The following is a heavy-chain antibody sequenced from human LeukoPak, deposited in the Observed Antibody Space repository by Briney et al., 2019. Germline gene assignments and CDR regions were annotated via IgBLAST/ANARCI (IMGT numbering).Heavy chain of an antibody. Sequence: ASETLSLTCTVSGGSISSYYWSWIRQPPGKGLEWIGYIYYSGSTNYNPSLKSRVTISVDTSKNQFSLKLSSVTAADTAVYYCARVPGAYYDFWSGYSVEHDAFDIWGQGTMVTVSS. CDR2: IYYSGST. D-gene: IGHD3-3*01. CDR3: ARVPGAYYDFWSGYSVEHDAFDI. V-gene: IGHV4-59*01. CDR1: GGSISSYY. J-gene: IGHJ3*02.